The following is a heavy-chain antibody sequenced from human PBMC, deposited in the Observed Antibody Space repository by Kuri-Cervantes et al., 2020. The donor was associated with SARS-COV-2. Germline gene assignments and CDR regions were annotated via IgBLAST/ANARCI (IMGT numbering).Heavy chain of an antibody. CDR1: GGSISSYY. CDR2: IYYSGST. CDR3: ARWGDYPFDY. Sequence: GSLRLSCTVSGGSISSYYWSWIRQPPGKGLEWIGYIYYSGSTNYNPSLKSRVTISVDTSKNQFSLKLSSVTAADTAVYYCARWGDYPFDYWGQGTLVTVSS. D-gene: IGHD4-17*01. V-gene: IGHV4-59*01. J-gene: IGHJ4*02.